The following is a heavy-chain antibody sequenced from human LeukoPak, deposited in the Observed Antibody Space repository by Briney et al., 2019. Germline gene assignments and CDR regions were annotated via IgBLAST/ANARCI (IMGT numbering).Heavy chain of an antibody. CDR3: AKDAGIAVAGTFS. D-gene: IGHD6-19*01. CDR2: ISHDGNLR. J-gene: IGHJ4*02. V-gene: IGHV3-30*18. CDR1: GFILSSYG. Sequence: GGSLRLSCAASGFILSSYGMHWVRQAPGKGLEWVAVISHDGNLRYYADSVRGRFTISRDNAKNSLYLQMNSLRAEDTAVYYCAKDAGIAVAGTFSWGQGTLVTVSS.